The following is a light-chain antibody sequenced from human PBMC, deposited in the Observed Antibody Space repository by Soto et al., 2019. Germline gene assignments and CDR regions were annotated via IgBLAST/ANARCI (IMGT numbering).Light chain of an antibody. CDR3: QQYNDYWT. CDR2: DVS. Sequence: DIQMTQSPSTLSASVGDRVTITCRASQRISSWLAWYQQKPGKAPKLLISDVSDLEAGVPSRFSGSGSGTEFTLTISSLQPDDFATYYCQQYNDYWTFGQGTKVEIK. V-gene: IGKV1-5*01. J-gene: IGKJ1*01. CDR1: QRISSW.